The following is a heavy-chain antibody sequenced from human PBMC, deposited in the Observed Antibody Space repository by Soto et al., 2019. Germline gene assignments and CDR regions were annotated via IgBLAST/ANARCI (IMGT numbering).Heavy chain of an antibody. CDR1: GGTFSSYT. CDR2: IIPILGIA. Sequence: SVKVSCKASGGTFSSYTISWVRQAPGQGLEWMGRIIPILGIANYAQKFQGRVTITADKSTSTAYMELSSLRSEDTAVYYCASEPTHCSGWSCYYYGMDVWGQGTTVTVSS. V-gene: IGHV1-69*02. CDR3: ASEPTHCSGWSCYYYGMDV. D-gene: IGHD2-15*01. J-gene: IGHJ6*02.